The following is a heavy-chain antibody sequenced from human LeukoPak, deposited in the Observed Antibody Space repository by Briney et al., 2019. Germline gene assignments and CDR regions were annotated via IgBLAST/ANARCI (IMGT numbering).Heavy chain of an antibody. Sequence: ASVKVSCKASGGTFSSYAISWVRQAPGQGLEWMGWISAYNGNTNYAQKLQGRVTMTTDTSTSTAYMELRSLRSDDTAVYYCARVYGRFHDYWGQGTLVTVSS. CDR1: GGTFSSYA. J-gene: IGHJ4*02. CDR2: ISAYNGNT. CDR3: ARVYGRFHDY. D-gene: IGHD4-17*01. V-gene: IGHV1-18*01.